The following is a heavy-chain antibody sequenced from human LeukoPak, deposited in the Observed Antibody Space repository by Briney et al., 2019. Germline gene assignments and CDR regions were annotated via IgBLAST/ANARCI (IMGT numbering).Heavy chain of an antibody. V-gene: IGHV4-59*01. J-gene: IGHJ4*02. CDR2: TYYSGST. CDR3: ARSGSSDYYGSGSYYLSFDY. D-gene: IGHD3-10*01. CDR1: GGSISSYY. Sequence: SETLSLTCTVSGGSISSYYWSWIRQPPGKGLEWIGYTYYSGSTNYNPSLKSRVTISVDTSKNQFSLKLSSVTAADTAVYYCARSGSSDYYGSGSYYLSFDYWGQGTLVTVSS.